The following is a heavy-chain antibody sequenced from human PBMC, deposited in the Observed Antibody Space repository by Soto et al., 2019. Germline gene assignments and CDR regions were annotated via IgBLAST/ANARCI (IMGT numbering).Heavy chain of an antibody. CDR1: GYTFTSYD. J-gene: IGHJ6*02. V-gene: IGHV1-8*01. Sequence: VASVRVSCKASGYTFTSYDINWVRQATGQGLEWMGWMNPKIGNTGYAQKFQGRVTMTRNTSISTAYMELSSLRSEDTAVYYCARRNGFSSYYYYGTEVWGQGTTVTVSS. D-gene: IGHD3-3*01. CDR3: ARRNGFSSYYYYGTEV. CDR2: MNPKIGNT.